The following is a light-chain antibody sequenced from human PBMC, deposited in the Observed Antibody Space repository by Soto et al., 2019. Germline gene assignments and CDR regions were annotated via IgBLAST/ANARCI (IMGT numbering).Light chain of an antibody. CDR1: QSIQSD. V-gene: IGKV3-15*01. CDR3: QQYNNWPWT. Sequence: EIMMTQSPATLSVSPGERAALSCRASQSIQSDLAWYQQKPGQGPRLLIYGASTRATGIPVRFSGSGSGTEFTLTISRLQSEDFALYFCQQYNNWPWTFGKGTKVEIK. CDR2: GAS. J-gene: IGKJ1*01.